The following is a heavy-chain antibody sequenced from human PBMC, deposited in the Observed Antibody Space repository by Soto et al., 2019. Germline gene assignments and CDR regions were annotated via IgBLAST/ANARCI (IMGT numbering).Heavy chain of an antibody. CDR2: ISGSGGST. CDR1: GFTFSSYA. D-gene: IGHD6-13*01. V-gene: IGHV3-23*01. Sequence: EVQLLESGGGLVQPGGSLRLSCAASGFTFSSYAMSWVRQAPGKGLEWVSAISGSGGSTYYADSVKGRFTISRDNSKNRLYQEMNILRAEHTAVHYCAKQSHWIAAGTMWFDPWGRGTLVTVSS. CDR3: AKQSHWIAAGTMWFDP. J-gene: IGHJ5*02.